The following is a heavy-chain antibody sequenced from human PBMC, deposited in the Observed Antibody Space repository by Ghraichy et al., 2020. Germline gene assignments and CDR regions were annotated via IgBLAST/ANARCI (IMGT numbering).Heavy chain of an antibody. CDR3: ANSVFG. Sequence: GGSLRLSCAASGFTFSNYGISWVRQAPGKGLEWVSGINRSGGNTYYADSVKGRFTISRDNSKNTLYLQMNSLRVEDTAVYYCANSVFGWGQGTTVTVSS. V-gene: IGHV3-23*01. CDR1: GFTFSNYG. CDR2: INRSGGNT. D-gene: IGHD3-10*01. J-gene: IGHJ6*02.